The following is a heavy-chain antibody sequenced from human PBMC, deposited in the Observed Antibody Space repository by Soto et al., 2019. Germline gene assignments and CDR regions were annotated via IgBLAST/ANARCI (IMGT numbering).Heavy chain of an antibody. CDR2: IYYSGST. V-gene: IGHV4-59*01. D-gene: IGHD3-3*01. CDR3: ARVGSLPEIRTIFGVGYYFDY. J-gene: IGHJ4*02. CDR1: GGSISSYY. Sequence: KTSETLSLTCTVSGGSISSYYWNWIRQPPGKGLEWIGYIYYSGSTNYNPSLKSRVTISVDTSKNQFSLKLSSVTAADTAVYYCARVGSLPEIRTIFGVGYYFDYWGQGTLVTVSS.